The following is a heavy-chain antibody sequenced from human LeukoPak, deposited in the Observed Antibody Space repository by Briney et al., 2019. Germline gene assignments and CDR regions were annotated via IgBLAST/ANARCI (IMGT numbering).Heavy chain of an antibody. Sequence: GGSLRLSCAASGFTFSSYAMHWVRQAPGKGLEYVSAISSNGGSTYYANSVKGRFTISRDNSKNTLYLQMNSLRAEDTAVYYCARDMDPKYSYGYSLWGWGQGTLVTVSS. CDR1: GFTFSSYA. CDR2: ISSNGGST. J-gene: IGHJ4*02. CDR3: ARDMDPKYSYGYSLWG. V-gene: IGHV3-64*01. D-gene: IGHD5-18*01.